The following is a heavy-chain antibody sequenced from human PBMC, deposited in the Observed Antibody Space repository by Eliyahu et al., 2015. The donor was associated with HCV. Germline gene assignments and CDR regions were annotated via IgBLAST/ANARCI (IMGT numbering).Heavy chain of an antibody. CDR2: FSGSGGST. Sequence: EVQVLESGGGLVQPGGSLRLSCAASGFTFSSYAMSWVRQAPGKGLEWVSTFSGSGGSTYYADSVKGRFTISRDNSKNTLYLQMNSLRAEDTAVYYCAKVDSSGYYYPFDYWGQGTLVTVSS. J-gene: IGHJ4*02. D-gene: IGHD3-22*01. CDR1: GFTFSSYA. CDR3: AKVDSSGYYYPFDY. V-gene: IGHV3-23*01.